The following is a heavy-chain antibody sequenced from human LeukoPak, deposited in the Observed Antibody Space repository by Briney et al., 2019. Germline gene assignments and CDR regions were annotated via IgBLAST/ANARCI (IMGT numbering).Heavy chain of an antibody. V-gene: IGHV4-4*07. D-gene: IGHD3-22*01. CDR2: IYTSGST. J-gene: IGHJ4*02. CDR3: ARDGPYYYDSSGYYYDY. CDR1: GGSISSYY. Sequence: SETLSLTCTVSGGSISSYYWSWIRQPAGKGLEWIGRIYTSGSTNYNPSLKSRVTMSVDTSKNQFSLKLSSVTAADTAVYYCARDGPYYYDSSGYYYDYWGQGTLVTVPS.